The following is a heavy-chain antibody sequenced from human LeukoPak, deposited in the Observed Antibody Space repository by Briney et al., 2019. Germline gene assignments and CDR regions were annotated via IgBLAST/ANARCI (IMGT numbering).Heavy chain of an antibody. Sequence: ASVKVSCKASGYTFTGYYMHWVRQAPGQGLEWMGWINPNSGGTNYAQKFQGGVTMTRDTSISTAYMELSRLRSDDTAVYYCARTRDSSFGAWYYFDHWGQGTLVTVSS. CDR3: ARTRDSSFGAWYYFDH. J-gene: IGHJ4*02. CDR1: GYTFTGYY. V-gene: IGHV1-2*02. CDR2: INPNSGGT. D-gene: IGHD3-22*01.